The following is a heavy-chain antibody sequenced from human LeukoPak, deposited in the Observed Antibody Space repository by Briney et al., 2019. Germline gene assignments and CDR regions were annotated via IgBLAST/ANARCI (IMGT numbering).Heavy chain of an antibody. V-gene: IGHV3-23*01. J-gene: IGHJ5*02. CDR3: ARCTIGDGSGWCTWFAP. Sequence: GGSLRLSCAGSGFTFSSHTMNWVRQAPGKGLQWVTSIRGGGAPVYADSVKGRFTISRDDFKSTVFLQMDSLRPEDTAVYYCARCTIGDGSGWCTWFAPWGQGTLVTVSS. D-gene: IGHD6-19*01. CDR1: GFTFSSHT. CDR2: IRGGGAP.